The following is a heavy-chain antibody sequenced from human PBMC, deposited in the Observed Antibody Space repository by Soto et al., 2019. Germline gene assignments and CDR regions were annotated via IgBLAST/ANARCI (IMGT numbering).Heavy chain of an antibody. CDR3: AASYGSGYRAFDF. J-gene: IGHJ4*02. CDR1: GYTVTGYA. V-gene: IGHV1-3*01. D-gene: IGHD3-10*01. Sequence: GASVEVSSKASGYTVTGYAMHWVRQAPGQRLEWMGWINAGNGNTKYSQKLQGRVTMTTDTSTSTAYMELRSLRSDDTAVYYCAASYGSGYRAFDFWGQGALVTVSS. CDR2: INAGNGNT.